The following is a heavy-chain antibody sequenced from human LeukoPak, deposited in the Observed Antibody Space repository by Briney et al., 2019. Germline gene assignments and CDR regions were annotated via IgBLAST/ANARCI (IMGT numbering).Heavy chain of an antibody. D-gene: IGHD3-3*01. CDR2: ISAYNGNT. CDR1: GYTFTSYG. J-gene: IGHJ4*02. CDR3: ARGGDYDFWSGYPRHFDY. Sequence: ASVEVSCKASGYTFTSYGISWVRQAPGQGLEWMGWISAYNGNTNYAQKLQGRVTMTTDTSTSTAYMELRSLRSDDTAVYYCARGGDYDFWSGYPRHFDYWGQGTLVTVSS. V-gene: IGHV1-18*01.